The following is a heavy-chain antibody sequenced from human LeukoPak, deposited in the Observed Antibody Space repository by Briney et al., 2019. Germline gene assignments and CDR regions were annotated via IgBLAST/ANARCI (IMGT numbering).Heavy chain of an antibody. Sequence: GGSLRLSCAASEFTFSSNWMHWVRQAPGKGLVWVSRINSDGSSTSYADSVKGRFTISRDNAKNTLYLQMNSLRAEDTAVYYCAREGTIPLDGFDMWGQGTMVTVSS. CDR1: EFTFSSNW. CDR2: INSDGSST. CDR3: AREGTIPLDGFDM. J-gene: IGHJ3*02. V-gene: IGHV3-74*01. D-gene: IGHD2-21*01.